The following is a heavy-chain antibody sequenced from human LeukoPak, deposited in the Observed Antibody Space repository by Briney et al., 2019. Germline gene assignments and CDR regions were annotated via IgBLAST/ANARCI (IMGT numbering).Heavy chain of an antibody. CDR2: IYTSGST. CDR1: GGSISSGSYY. D-gene: IGHD3-10*01. CDR3: ARDIVTMVRGAPPAFDI. V-gene: IGHV4-61*02. J-gene: IGHJ3*02. Sequence: SETLSLTCTVSGGSISSGSYYWSWIRRPAGKGLEWIGRIYTSGSTNYNPSLKSRVTISVDTSKNQFSLKLSSVTAADTAVYYCARDIVTMVRGAPPAFDIWGQGTMVTVS.